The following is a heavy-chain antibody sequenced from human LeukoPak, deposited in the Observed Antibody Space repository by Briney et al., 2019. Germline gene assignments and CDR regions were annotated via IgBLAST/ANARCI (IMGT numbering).Heavy chain of an antibody. CDR2: IYYSGST. D-gene: IGHD3-10*01. CDR1: GGSISSYY. J-gene: IGHJ5*02. V-gene: IGHV4-59*12. Sequence: SETLSLTCTVSGGSISSYYWSWIRQPPGKGLEWIGYIYYSGSTNYNPSLKSRVTMSVDTSKNQFSLKLSSVTAADTAVYYCARSGLWFGELFWFDPWGQGTLVTVSS. CDR3: ARSGLWFGELFWFDP.